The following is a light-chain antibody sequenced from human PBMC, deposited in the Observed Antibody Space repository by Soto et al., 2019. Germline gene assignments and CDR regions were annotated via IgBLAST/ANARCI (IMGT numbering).Light chain of an antibody. CDR3: QQYVSIPLT. Sequence: EIVLTQSPGTLSLSPGERATLSCRASQSVGTYLACYQQKPGQAPRLLIYGASSRATGIPDRFSGSGSGTDFTLTISRLEPEDFAVYYCQQYVSIPLTFGGGTKVDIK. J-gene: IGKJ4*01. CDR2: GAS. CDR1: QSVGTY. V-gene: IGKV3-20*01.